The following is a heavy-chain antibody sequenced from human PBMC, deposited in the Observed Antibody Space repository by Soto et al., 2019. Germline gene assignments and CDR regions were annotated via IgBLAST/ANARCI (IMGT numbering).Heavy chain of an antibody. CDR3: ARGKNWFDP. V-gene: IGHV4-31*03. CDR2: IYYSGST. J-gene: IGHJ5*02. Sequence: SETLSLTCTVSGGSISSGGYHWSWIRQHPGKGLEWIGYIYYSGSTYYNPSLKSRVTISVDTSKNQFSLKLSSVTAADTAVYYCARGKNWFDPWGQGTLFTVSS. CDR1: GGSISSGGYH.